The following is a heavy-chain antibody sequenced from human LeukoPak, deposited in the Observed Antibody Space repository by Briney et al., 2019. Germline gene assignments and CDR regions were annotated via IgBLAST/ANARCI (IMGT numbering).Heavy chain of an antibody. CDR3: ASGGDSS. CDR2: ISYDGSNK. Sequence: GRSLRLSCAASGFTFSSYAMHWVRQAPGKGLEWVAVISYDGSNKYYADSVKGRFTISRDNSKNTLYLQMSSLRAEDTAVYYCASGGDSSWGQGTLVTVSS. CDR1: GFTFSSYA. D-gene: IGHD5-18*01. V-gene: IGHV3-30-3*01. J-gene: IGHJ5*02.